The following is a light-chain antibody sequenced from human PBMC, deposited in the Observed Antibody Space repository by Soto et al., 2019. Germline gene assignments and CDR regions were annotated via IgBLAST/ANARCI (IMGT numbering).Light chain of an antibody. V-gene: IGKV4-1*01. Sequence: DIVMTQSPDSLAVPLGERATINCKSSQSVLFSSNNKNYLAWYQQKPGQPPKLLIYWASTRESGVPDRFSGSGSGTDFALTISSLQTADVAVYYCQQYHSPPWTFGQGTKVEIK. CDR1: QSVLFSSNNKNY. CDR2: WAS. CDR3: QQYHSPPWT. J-gene: IGKJ1*01.